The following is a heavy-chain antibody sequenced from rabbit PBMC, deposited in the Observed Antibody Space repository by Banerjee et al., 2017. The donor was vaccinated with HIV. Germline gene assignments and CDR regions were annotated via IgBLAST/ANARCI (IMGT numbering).Heavy chain of an antibody. Sequence: QEQLEESGGDLVKPEGSLTLTCTASGFSFSSSYWICWVRQAPGKGLEWIACIAAGSSGSTYYASWAKGRFTVTKTSSTTVTLQMTSLTAADTATYFCARGGYGVAADGVATYFNLWGPGTLVTVS. CDR3: ARGGYGVAADGVATYFNL. CDR1: GFSFSSSYW. D-gene: IGHD6-1*01. CDR2: IAAGSSGST. J-gene: IGHJ4*01. V-gene: IGHV1S45*01.